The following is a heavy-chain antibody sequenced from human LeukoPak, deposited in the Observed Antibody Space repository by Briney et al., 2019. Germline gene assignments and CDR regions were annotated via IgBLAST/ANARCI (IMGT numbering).Heavy chain of an antibody. V-gene: IGHV1-8*02. CDR2: MNPNSGNT. D-gene: IGHD5-12*01. CDR1: GGTFSSYA. CDR3: ARGGYSGYDF. J-gene: IGHJ4*02. Sequence: ASVKVSCKASGGTFSSYAISWVRQAPGQGLEWMGWMNPNSGNTGYAQKFQGRVTMTRNTSISTAYMELSSLRSEDTAVYYCARGGYSGYDFWGQGTLVTVSS.